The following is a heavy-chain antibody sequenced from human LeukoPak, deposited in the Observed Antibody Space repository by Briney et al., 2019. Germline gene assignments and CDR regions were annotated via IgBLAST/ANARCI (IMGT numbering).Heavy chain of an antibody. CDR1: GGSISSGSYY. J-gene: IGHJ1*01. CDR2: IYTSGST. D-gene: IGHD6-13*01. Sequence: SQTLSLTCTVSGGSISSGSYYWSWIRQPAGKGLEWIGRIYTSGSTNYSPSLKSRVTISVDTSKNQFSLKLSSVTAADTAVYYCASSEYSSSRREIQHWGQGTLVTVSS. CDR3: ASSEYSSSRREIQH. V-gene: IGHV4-61*02.